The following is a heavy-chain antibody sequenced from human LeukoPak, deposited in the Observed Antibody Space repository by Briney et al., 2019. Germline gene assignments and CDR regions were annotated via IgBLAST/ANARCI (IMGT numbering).Heavy chain of an antibody. CDR2: IYSGGGT. D-gene: IGHD3-10*01. J-gene: IGHJ4*02. CDR1: GFTFSDNY. CDR3: VRDEGFHGSGSN. Sequence: GGSLRLSCAASGFTFSDNYMSWVRQAPGKGLEWVSVIYSGGGTYYSHSVKGRFTVSRDNSKNTLYLQMNTLRVEDTVVYYCVRDEGFHGSGSNWGPGTLVTVSS. V-gene: IGHV3-66*01.